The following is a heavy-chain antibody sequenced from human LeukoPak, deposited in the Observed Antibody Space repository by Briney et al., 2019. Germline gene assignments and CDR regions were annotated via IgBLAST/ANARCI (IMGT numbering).Heavy chain of an antibody. CDR1: GITFSTYT. Sequence: GGSLRASCAASGITFSTYTMNWVRQAPGKGLEWVSSITSTSNYIYYADSVKGRFTISRDNAKNSLYLQMNSLRPEDTAVYYCARENYYYYYMDVWGKGTTVTVSS. CDR2: ITSTSNYI. V-gene: IGHV3-21*01. CDR3: ARENYYYYYMDV. J-gene: IGHJ6*03.